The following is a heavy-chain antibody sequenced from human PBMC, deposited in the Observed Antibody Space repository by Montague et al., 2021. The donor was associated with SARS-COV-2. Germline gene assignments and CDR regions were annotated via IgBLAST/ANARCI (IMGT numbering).Heavy chain of an antibody. D-gene: IGHD3-22*01. J-gene: IGHJ3*02. V-gene: IGHV4-31*03. Sequence: TLSLTCTVSGGSISSGGYYWSWIRQHPGKGLEWIGYIYYSGSTYYNPSLKSRVTISVDTSKNQFSLKLSSVTAADTAVYYCARVRGITMIVVVIGAFDIGAQGKMV. CDR1: GGSISSGGYY. CDR2: IYYSGST. CDR3: ARVRGITMIVVVIGAFDI.